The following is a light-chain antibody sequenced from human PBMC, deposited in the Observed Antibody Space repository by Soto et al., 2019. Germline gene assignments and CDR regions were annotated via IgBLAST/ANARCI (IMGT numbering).Light chain of an antibody. V-gene: IGKV3-20*01. CDR3: QQYGYSPIT. CDR2: GAS. Sequence: EIVLTQSPGTLSLSPGKRATLSCRASQSVSSNLAWYQQKPGQAPRLLIYGASTRATGIPARFSGSGSGTEFTLTISRLEPEDFALYYCQQYGYSPITFGQGTRLEIK. CDR1: QSVSSN. J-gene: IGKJ5*01.